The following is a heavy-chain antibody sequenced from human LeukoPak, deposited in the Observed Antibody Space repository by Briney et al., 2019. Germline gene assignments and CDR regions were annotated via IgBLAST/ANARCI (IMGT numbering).Heavy chain of an antibody. V-gene: IGHV4-59*01. CDR1: GGSISSYY. D-gene: IGHD2/OR15-2a*01. Sequence: SETLSLTCTVSGGSISSYYWSWIRQPPGKGLEWIGYIYYSGSTNYNPSLKSRVTISVDTSKNQFFLKLSSVTAADTAVYYCARVIYGYWFDPWGQGTLVTVSS. J-gene: IGHJ5*02. CDR2: IYYSGST. CDR3: ARVIYGYWFDP.